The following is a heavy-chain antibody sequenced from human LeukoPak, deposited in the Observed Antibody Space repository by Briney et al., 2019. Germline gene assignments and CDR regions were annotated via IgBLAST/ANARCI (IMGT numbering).Heavy chain of an antibody. J-gene: IGHJ4*02. CDR3: ARGDVLRFLEWLSYYDY. CDR2: INPNSGGT. Sequence: ASVKVSCKASGYTFTGYYMHWVRQAPGQGLEWMGWINPNSGGTNYAQKLQGRVTMTTDTSTSTAYMELRSLRSDDTAVYYCARGDVLRFLEWLSYYDYWGQGTLVTVSS. CDR1: GYTFTGYY. D-gene: IGHD3-3*01. V-gene: IGHV1-2*02.